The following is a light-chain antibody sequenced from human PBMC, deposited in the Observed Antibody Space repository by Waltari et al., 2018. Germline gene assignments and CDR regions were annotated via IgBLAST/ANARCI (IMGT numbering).Light chain of an antibody. Sequence: EIVLTQSPGTLSLSPGERATLSCRAGQGVGKYLAWYQQRPSQAPRLLLYHTAIRATGIPDRFSGSGYGTDFSLTISRLEPEGYAVYYCQKYDFLPATFGQGTTVEIK. V-gene: IGKV3-20*01. CDR2: HTA. CDR1: QGVGKY. CDR3: QKYDFLPAT. J-gene: IGKJ1*01.